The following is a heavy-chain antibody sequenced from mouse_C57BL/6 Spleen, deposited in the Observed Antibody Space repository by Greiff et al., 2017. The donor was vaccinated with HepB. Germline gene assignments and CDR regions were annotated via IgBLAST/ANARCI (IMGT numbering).Heavy chain of an antibody. D-gene: IGHD1-1*01. V-gene: IGHV1-82*01. CDR1: GYAFSSSW. CDR3: ARGGGSSGWYFDV. J-gene: IGHJ1*03. CDR2: IYPGDGDT. Sequence: VQRVESGPELVKPGASVKISCKASGYAFSSSWMNWVKQRPGKGLEWIGRIYPGDGDTNYNGKFKGKATLTADKSSSTAYMQLSSLTSEDSAVYFCARGGGSSGWYFDVWGTGTTVTVSS.